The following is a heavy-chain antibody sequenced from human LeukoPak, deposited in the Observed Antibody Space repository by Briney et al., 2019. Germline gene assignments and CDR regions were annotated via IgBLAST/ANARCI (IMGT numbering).Heavy chain of an antibody. V-gene: IGHV3-30*02. CDR1: GFTFSSYG. D-gene: IGHD3-3*01. J-gene: IGHJ5*02. Sequence: PGGSLRLSCAASGFTFSSYGMHWVRQAPGKGLEWVAFIRYDGSNKYYADSVKGRFTISRDNAKNSLYLQMNSLRAEDTAVYYCAKDQLRILDLTFARRSDWFDPWGQGTLVTVSS. CDR3: AKDQLRILDLTFARRSDWFDP. CDR2: IRYDGSNK.